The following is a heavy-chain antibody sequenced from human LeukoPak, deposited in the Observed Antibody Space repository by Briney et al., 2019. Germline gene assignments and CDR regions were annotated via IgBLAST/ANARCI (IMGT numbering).Heavy chain of an antibody. V-gene: IGHV1-2*02. CDR3: ASAEYSGSPIDY. J-gene: IGHJ4*02. Sequence: GASVKVSCKASGYTFTAYYMHWARQAPGQGLEWVGWINPNSGGTNYAQKFQGRVTMTRDTSISTASMELSRLRSDDTAVYYCASAEYSGSPIDYWGQGTLVTVSS. CDR1: GYTFTAYY. D-gene: IGHD6-6*01. CDR2: INPNSGGT.